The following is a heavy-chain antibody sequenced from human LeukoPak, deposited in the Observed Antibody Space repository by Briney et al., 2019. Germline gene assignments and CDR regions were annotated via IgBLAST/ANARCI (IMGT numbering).Heavy chain of an antibody. CDR2: INPNSGGT. CDR3: ARDRRSQLNWFDP. Sequence: ASLKLSCEASGYTFTGYYMHWVRQAPGQGLEWMGWINPNSGGTNYAQKFQGRVTMTRDTSISTAYMELSRLRADDTAVYYCARDRRSQLNWFDPWGQGTLVTVSS. V-gene: IGHV1-2*02. CDR1: GYTFTGYY. D-gene: IGHD2-2*01. J-gene: IGHJ5*02.